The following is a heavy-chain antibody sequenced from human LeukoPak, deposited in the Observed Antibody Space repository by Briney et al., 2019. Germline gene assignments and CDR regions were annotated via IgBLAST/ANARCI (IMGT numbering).Heavy chain of an antibody. Sequence: SETLSLTCAVYGGSFSGYYWSWIRQPPGKGLEWIGGINHSGSTNYNPSLKSRVTISVDTSKNQFSLKLSSVTAADTAVYYCARGGQLWYYYMDVWGKGTTVTVSS. CDR3: ARGGQLWYYYMDV. CDR1: GGSFSGYY. D-gene: IGHD6-13*01. J-gene: IGHJ6*03. CDR2: INHSGST. V-gene: IGHV4-34*01.